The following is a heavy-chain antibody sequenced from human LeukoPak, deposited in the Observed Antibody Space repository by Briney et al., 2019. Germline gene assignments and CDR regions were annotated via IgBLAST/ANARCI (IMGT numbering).Heavy chain of an antibody. CDR2: ISWNSGSI. Sequence: PGGSLRLSCVASGFNFNMFWMGWVRQAPGKGLEWVSGISWNSGSIGYADSVKGRFTISRDNAKNSLYLQLNSLRAEDTAVYYCARVGYSGYDGLDYWGQGTLVTVSS. CDR3: ARVGYSGYDGLDY. V-gene: IGHV3-9*01. D-gene: IGHD5-12*01. J-gene: IGHJ4*02. CDR1: GFNFNMFW.